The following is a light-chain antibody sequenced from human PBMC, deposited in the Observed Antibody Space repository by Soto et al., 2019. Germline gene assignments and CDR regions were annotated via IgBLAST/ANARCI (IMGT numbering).Light chain of an antibody. J-gene: IGKJ4*01. V-gene: IGKV1-39*01. CDR3: QQSYS. CDR1: QSISSY. CDR2: AAS. Sequence: DIQMTQSPSSLSASVGDRVTITFRASQSISSYLNWYQQKPGKAPKLLIYAASSLQSGVPSRFSGSGSGTDFTPTISSLQPEDFATYYCQQSYSFGGGTKVEIK.